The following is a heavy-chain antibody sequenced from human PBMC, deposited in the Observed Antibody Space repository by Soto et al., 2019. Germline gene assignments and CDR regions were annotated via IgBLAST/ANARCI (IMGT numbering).Heavy chain of an antibody. J-gene: IGHJ6*02. V-gene: IGHV1-69*13. D-gene: IGHD3-16*01. Sequence: ASVKVSCKASGGTFSSYAISWVRQAPGQGLEWMGGIIPIFGTANYAQKFQGRVTITADESTSTAYMELSSLRSEDTAVYYCARNRIRLGESPARRYGMDVWGPGTTVTVSS. CDR3: ARNRIRLGESPARRYGMDV. CDR1: GGTFSSYA. CDR2: IIPIFGTA.